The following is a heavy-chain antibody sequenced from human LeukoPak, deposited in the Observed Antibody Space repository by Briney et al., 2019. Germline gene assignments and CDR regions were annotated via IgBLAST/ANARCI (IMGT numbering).Heavy chain of an antibody. CDR1: GGSISSSSYY. D-gene: IGHD6-13*01. Sequence: NPSETLSLTCTVSGGSISSSSYYWGWIRQPPGKGLEWIGSIYYSGSTYYNPSLKSRVTISVDTSKNRFSLKLSSVTAADTAVYYCARERRRGYSSSWYSDYWGQGTLVTVSS. V-gene: IGHV4-39*07. J-gene: IGHJ4*02. CDR2: IYYSGST. CDR3: ARERRRGYSSSWYSDY.